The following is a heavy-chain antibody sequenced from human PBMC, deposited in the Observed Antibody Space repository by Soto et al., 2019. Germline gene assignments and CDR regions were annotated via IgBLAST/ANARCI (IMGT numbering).Heavy chain of an antibody. CDR2: ISSTTNYI. CDR1: GFTFTRYS. Sequence: GGSLRLSCAASGFTFTRYSMNWVRQAPGKGLEWVSSISSTTNYIYYGDSMKGRFTISRDTSKNMLYLQMNSLGAEDTAVYYCARDLNYWSLLIDHWGQGTLVTVSS. J-gene: IGHJ4*02. V-gene: IGHV3-21*01. CDR3: ARDLNYWSLLIDH. D-gene: IGHD2-8*02.